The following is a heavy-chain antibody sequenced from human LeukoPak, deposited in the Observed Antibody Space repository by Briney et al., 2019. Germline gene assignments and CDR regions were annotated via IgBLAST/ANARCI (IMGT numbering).Heavy chain of an antibody. CDR2: ISGDGDST. D-gene: IGHD3-22*01. V-gene: IGHV3-43*02. CDR3: AKDIGADYYYDSSGYFI. Sequence: GGSLRLSCAASGFTFDNYAMHWVRQVPGKGLEWVSLISGDGDSTYYPDSVKGRFTISRDNSKNSLYLQMNSLRTEDTALYYCAKDIGADYYYDSSGYFIWGQGTMVTVSS. CDR1: GFTFDNYA. J-gene: IGHJ3*02.